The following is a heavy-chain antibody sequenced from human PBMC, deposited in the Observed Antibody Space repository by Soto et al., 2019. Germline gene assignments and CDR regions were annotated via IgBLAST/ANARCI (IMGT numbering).Heavy chain of an antibody. J-gene: IGHJ3*02. V-gene: IGHV4-59*01. CDR1: GGSISSYY. CDR2: IYYSGST. D-gene: IGHD3-9*01. CDR3: ARGGSYYDILTGPYDAFDI. Sequence: SETLSLTCTVSGGSISSYYWSWIRQPPGKGLEWIGYIYYSGSTNYNPSLKSRVTISVDTTKNQFSLKLSSVTAADTAVYYCARGGSYYDILTGPYDAFDIWGQGTMVTVSS.